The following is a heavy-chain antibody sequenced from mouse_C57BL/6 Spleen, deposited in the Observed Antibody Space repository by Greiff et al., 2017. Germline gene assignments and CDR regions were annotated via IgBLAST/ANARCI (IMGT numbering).Heavy chain of an antibody. CDR1: GFSLTSYG. D-gene: IGHD1-1*01. V-gene: IGHV2-2*01. Sequence: QVQLKESGPGLVPPSQSLSITCTVSGFSLTSYGVHWVRQSPGKGLEWLGVIWSGGSTDYNAAFIYRLSISKDNSKSQVFFKMNSLQADDTAIYYCARNYYGSSYYFDYWGQGTTLTVSS. CDR2: IWSGGST. CDR3: ARNYYGSSYYFDY. J-gene: IGHJ2*01.